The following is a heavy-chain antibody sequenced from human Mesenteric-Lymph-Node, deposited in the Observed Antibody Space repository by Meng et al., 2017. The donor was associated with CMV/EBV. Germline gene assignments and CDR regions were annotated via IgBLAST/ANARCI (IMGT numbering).Heavy chain of an antibody. Sequence: GESLKISCAASGFTFSSYAMHWVRQAPGKGLEWVAVISYDGSNKYYADSVKGRFTISRDNSKNTLYLQMNSLRAEDTAIYYCAKALGGPLYNYNYGGSFDYWGQGTPVTVSS. D-gene: IGHD1-7*01. J-gene: IGHJ4*02. CDR3: AKALGGPLYNYNYGGSFDY. CDR1: GFTFSSYA. V-gene: IGHV3-30*04. CDR2: ISYDGSNK.